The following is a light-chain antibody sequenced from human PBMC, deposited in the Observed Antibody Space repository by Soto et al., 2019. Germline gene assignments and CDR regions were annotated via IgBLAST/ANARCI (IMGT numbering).Light chain of an antibody. CDR3: QQYNSYPYT. J-gene: IGKJ2*01. CDR1: QSISSW. CDR2: KAS. V-gene: IGKV1-5*03. Sequence: DIQMTQSPSTLSASVGDRVTITCRASQSISSWLAWYQQKPGKAPKVLIYKASNLESGVSSRFSGSGSGTEFTRTISSLQSDDFATYYCQQYNSYPYTFGQGTKLEIK.